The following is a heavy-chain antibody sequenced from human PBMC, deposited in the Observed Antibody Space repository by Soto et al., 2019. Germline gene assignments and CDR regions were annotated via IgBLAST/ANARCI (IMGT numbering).Heavy chain of an antibody. CDR3: ARDGYCSGGSCYSVPVFDY. D-gene: IGHD2-15*01. CDR1: GFTFSIYD. J-gene: IGHJ4*02. CDR2: IRYDGSNK. V-gene: IGHV3-33*01. Sequence: GGSLRLSCAASGFTFSIYDIHWVRQAPGRGLEWVAVIRYDGSNKYYADSVKGRFTISRDNSKNTLYLQMNSLRAEDTAVYYCARDGYCSGGSCYSVPVFDYWGQGTLVTVSS.